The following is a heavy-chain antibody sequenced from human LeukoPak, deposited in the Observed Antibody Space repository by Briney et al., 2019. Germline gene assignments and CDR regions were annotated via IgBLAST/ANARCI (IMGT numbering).Heavy chain of an antibody. V-gene: IGHV4-59*12. CDR3: ARIRTTVTTYAFDI. CDR1: GGSISSYY. D-gene: IGHD4-17*01. CDR2: IYYSGST. Sequence: SETLSLTCTVSGGSISSYYWSWIRQPPGKGLEWIGYIYYSGSTNYNPSLKSRVTISIDTSKNQFSLKLSSVTAADTAVYYCARIRTTVTTYAFDIWGQGTMVTVSS. J-gene: IGHJ3*02.